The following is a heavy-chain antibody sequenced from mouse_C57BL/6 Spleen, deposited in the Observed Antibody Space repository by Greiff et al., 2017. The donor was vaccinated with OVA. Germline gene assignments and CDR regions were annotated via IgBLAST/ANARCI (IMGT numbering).Heavy chain of an antibody. J-gene: IGHJ2*01. D-gene: IGHD1-1*01. CDR3: ARGVLRLGYFDY. CDR1: GYTFTDYY. CDR2: INPNNGGT. Sequence: EVQLQQSGPELVKPGASVKISCKASGYTFTDYYMNWVKQSHGKSLEWIGDINPNNGGTSYNQKFKGKATLTVDKSSSTAYMELRSLTSEDSAVYYCARGVLRLGYFDYWGQGTTLTVSS. V-gene: IGHV1-26*01.